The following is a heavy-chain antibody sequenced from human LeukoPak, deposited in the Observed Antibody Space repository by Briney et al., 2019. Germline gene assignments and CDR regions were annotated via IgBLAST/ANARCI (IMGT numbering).Heavy chain of an antibody. D-gene: IGHD2/OR15-2a*01. Sequence: GGSLRLSCVASGFTFSTYTMTWVRQAPGKGLEWVANIKQDGSEKYYVDSVKGRFTISRDNAKNSLYLQMNSLRAEDTAVYYCARGPTRANSSDFWGQGTLVTVSS. CDR1: GFTFSTYT. V-gene: IGHV3-7*04. CDR3: ARGPTRANSSDF. CDR2: IKQDGSEK. J-gene: IGHJ4*02.